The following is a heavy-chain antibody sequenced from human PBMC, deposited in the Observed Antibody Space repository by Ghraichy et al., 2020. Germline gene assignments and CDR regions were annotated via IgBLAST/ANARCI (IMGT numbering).Heavy chain of an antibody. Sequence: LTCEVSGFIFNSYSMHWVRQAPGKGLEWLAVVSYDGSNKYYADSLKGRFTISRDNSKNTLYLQMNSLKAEDTAVYYCARGSTSGWSRWFDPWGQGTLVTVSS. V-gene: IGHV3-30*01. CDR1: GFIFNSYS. J-gene: IGHJ5*02. CDR3: ARGSTSGWSRWFDP. D-gene: IGHD6-19*01. CDR2: VSYDGSNK.